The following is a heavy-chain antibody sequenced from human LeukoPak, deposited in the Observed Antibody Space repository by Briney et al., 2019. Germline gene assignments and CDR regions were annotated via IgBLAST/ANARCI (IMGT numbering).Heavy chain of an antibody. CDR2: IKLDGSEK. V-gene: IGHV3-7*01. CDR3: TRVEGDYVGY. J-gene: IGHJ4*02. Sequence: PGGSLRLSCVASGFTFGKYWMSWVRQAPGKGLERVANIKLDGSEKNYVDSVKGRFTISRDNTKNSLYLQMNSLRAEDTAVYYCTRVEGDYVGYWGQGTLVTVSS. D-gene: IGHD3-3*01. CDR1: GFTFGKYW.